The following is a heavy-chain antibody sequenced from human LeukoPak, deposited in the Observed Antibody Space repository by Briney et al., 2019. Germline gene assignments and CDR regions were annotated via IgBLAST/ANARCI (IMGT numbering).Heavy chain of an antibody. D-gene: IGHD3-10*02. CDR1: GGSISSGDCY. CDR2: IYHNGDT. CDR3: VRWQSGSMFHPP. V-gene: IGHV4-39*01. Sequence: SETLSLTCTVSGGSISSGDCYWAWIRQPPGKGLEFIGAIYHNGDTYDNPSLNSRIAISVDTSKNQFSLKLSSVTAADTAVYYCVRWQSGSMFHPPWGQGTLVTVSS. J-gene: IGHJ5*02.